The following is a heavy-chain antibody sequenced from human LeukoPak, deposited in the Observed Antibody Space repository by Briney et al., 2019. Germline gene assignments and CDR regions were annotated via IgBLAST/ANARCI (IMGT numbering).Heavy chain of an antibody. J-gene: IGHJ5*02. Sequence: GGSLRLSCAASGFTFSSYGMSWVRQAPGKGLEWVSAITGNGANTFYADSVKGRFTISRDNSKNTMYLQMNSLRAEDTALYYCARDRSGSYPNWFDPWGQGTLATVSS. V-gene: IGHV3-23*01. CDR3: ARDRSGSYPNWFDP. CDR1: GFTFSSYG. CDR2: ITGNGANT. D-gene: IGHD3-10*01.